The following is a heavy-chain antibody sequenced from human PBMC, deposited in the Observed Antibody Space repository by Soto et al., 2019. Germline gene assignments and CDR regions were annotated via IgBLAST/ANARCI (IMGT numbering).Heavy chain of an antibody. CDR2: IIPIFRTA. J-gene: IGHJ5*02. Sequence: QVQLVQSGAEVKKPGSSVKVSCKASGGTFSSHAINWVRQAPGQGLEWMGGIIPIFRTADYAQKFQGRVTITADESTSTAYMDLSSLRGEDPAVYYCARNSLLGPNCIRRFAPWGQGTRVSASS. D-gene: IGHD7-27*01. V-gene: IGHV1-69*12. CDR1: GGTFSSHA. CDR3: ARNSLLGPNCIRRFAP.